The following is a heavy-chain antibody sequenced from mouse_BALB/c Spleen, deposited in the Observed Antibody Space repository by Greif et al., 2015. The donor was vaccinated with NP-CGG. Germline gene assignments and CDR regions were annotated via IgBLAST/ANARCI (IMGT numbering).Heavy chain of an antibody. CDR2: IVPANGNT. CDR1: GFNIKENF. CDR3: ASYVYGYYFDY. V-gene: IGHV14-3*02. Sequence: VHVKQSGAELVKPGASVRLSCTASGFNIKENFMHWVKERPERGLEWIGRIVPANGNTRYDSNFQGKATITADTSSNTAYLQLSSLTSEDTAVYYCASYVYGYYFDYWGQGTTLTVSS. D-gene: IGHD2-2*01. J-gene: IGHJ2*01.